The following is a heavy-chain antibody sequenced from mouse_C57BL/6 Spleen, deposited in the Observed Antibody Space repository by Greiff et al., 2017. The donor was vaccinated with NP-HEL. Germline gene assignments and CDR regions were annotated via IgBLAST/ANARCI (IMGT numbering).Heavy chain of an antibody. CDR1: GFNIKDDY. CDR3: TTDQRV. V-gene: IGHV14-4*01. Sequence: EVKLMESGAELVRPGASVKLSCTASGFNIKDDYMHWVKQRPEQGLEWIGWIDPENGDTEYASKFQGKATITADTSSNTAYLQLSSLTSEDTAVYYCTTDQRVWGTRTTVTVSS. J-gene: IGHJ1*03. CDR2: IDPENGDT.